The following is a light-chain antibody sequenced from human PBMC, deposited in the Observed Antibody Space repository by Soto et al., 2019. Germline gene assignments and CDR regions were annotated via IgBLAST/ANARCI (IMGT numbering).Light chain of an antibody. CDR2: DAS. CDR3: QQYNNWPPIT. CDR1: QSVRSK. V-gene: IGKV3-15*01. Sequence: EIVMTQSPATLSVSPGESATLSGRASQSVRSKLAWYQQKPGQAPRLLIYDASTRATGIPARFSGSGSGTEFTLTISSLQSEDFAVYYCQQYNNWPPITFGQGTRLEIK. J-gene: IGKJ5*01.